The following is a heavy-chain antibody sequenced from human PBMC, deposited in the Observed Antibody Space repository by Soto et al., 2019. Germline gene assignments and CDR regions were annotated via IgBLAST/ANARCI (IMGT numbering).Heavy chain of an antibody. CDR3: ASRDPGTSVDY. V-gene: IGHV4-4*02. CDR1: GGSFTSNNW. Sequence: SETLSLTCPVSGGSFTSNNWWTWVRQPPGQGLEWIGEIYRTGSTNYNPSLKSRVTISLDKSENQFSLKVTSLTAADTAVYYCASRDPGTSVDYWGQGTLVTVSS. D-gene: IGHD1-7*01. CDR2: IYRTGST. J-gene: IGHJ4*02.